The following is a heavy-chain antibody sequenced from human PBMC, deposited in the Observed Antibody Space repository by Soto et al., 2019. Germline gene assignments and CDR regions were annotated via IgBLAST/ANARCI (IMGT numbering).Heavy chain of an antibody. CDR1: GFTFSSYD. CDR2: IGTAGDT. J-gene: IGHJ6*02. D-gene: IGHD4-17*01. CDR3: ARGGLRWSPNYYYGMDV. V-gene: IGHV3-13*04. Sequence: EVQLVESGGGLVQPGGSLRLSCAASGFTFSSYDMHWVRQATGKGLEWVSGIGTAGDTYYPGSVKGRFTISRENAKNYLYLQMNSLRAGDTAVYYCARGGLRWSPNYYYGMDVWGQGTTVTVSS.